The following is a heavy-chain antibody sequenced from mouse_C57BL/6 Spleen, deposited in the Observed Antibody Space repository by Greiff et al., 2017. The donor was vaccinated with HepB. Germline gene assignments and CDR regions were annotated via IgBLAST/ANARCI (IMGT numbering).Heavy chain of an antibody. V-gene: IGHV1-26*01. Sequence: EVQLQQSGPELVKPGASVKISCKASGYTFTDYYMNWVKQSHGKSLEWIGDINPNNGGTSYNQKFKGKATLTVDKSSSTAYMELRSLTSEDSAVYYCARSLSIVTTGYWGQGTTLTVSS. CDR1: GYTFTDYY. CDR3: ARSLSIVTTGY. J-gene: IGHJ2*01. D-gene: IGHD2-12*01. CDR2: INPNNGGT.